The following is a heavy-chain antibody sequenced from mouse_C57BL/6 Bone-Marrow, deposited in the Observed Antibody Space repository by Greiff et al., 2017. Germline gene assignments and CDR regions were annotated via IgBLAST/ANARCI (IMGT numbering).Heavy chain of an antibody. J-gene: IGHJ1*03. D-gene: IGHD1-1*01. CDR1: GFTFSDYY. V-gene: IGHV5-12*01. Sequence: EVMLVESGGGLVQPGGSLKLSCAASGFTFSDYYMYWVRQTPEKRLEWVAYISNGGGSTYYPDTVKGRFTISRDNAKNTLYLQMSRLKSEDTAMYYCARHDHYYGSSYFDVWGTGTTVTVSS. CDR2: ISNGGGST. CDR3: ARHDHYYGSSYFDV.